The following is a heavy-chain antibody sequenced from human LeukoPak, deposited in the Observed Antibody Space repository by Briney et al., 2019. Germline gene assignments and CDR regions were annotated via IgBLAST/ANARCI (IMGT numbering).Heavy chain of an antibody. V-gene: IGHV3-66*01. CDR3: ARVSVTTEFDY. CDR1: GFTVSSNY. CDR2: IYSGGST. J-gene: IGHJ4*02. D-gene: IGHD4-17*01. Sequence: GGSLRLSCAASGFTVSSNYMTWVRQAPGKGLEWVSVIYSGGSTYYADSVKGRFIISRDNSKNTPYLQMNSLRAEDTAVYYCARVSVTTEFDYWGQGTLVAVSS.